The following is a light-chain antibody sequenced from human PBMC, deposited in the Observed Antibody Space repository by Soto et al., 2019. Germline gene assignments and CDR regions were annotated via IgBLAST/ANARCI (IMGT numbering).Light chain of an antibody. J-gene: IGKJ4*01. V-gene: IGKV3-20*01. CDR3: QQLLT. CDR2: GAS. CDR1: QSVSSSY. Sequence: EIVLTQSPGTLSLSPGERATLSCRASQSVSSSYLAWYQQKPGQAPRLLIYGASSRATGIPDRFSGSGSGTDFTLTISRLEPEDLAVYYCQQLLTFGGGTKVEIK.